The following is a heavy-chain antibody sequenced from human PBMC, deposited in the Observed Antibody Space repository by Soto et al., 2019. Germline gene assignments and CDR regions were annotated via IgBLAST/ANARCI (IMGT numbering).Heavy chain of an antibody. V-gene: IGHV4-31*03. Sequence: QVQLQESGPGLVKPSQTLSLTCTVSGGSISSGGYYWSWIRQHPGKGLEWIGYIYYSGSTYYDPSLKCRVTISVDTSKNQFSLKLSTVTAADTAVYYCARDSHSTGYYYYGMDVCGQGTTVTVSS. J-gene: IGHJ6*02. CDR3: ARDSHSTGYYYYGMDV. CDR1: GGSISSGGYY. D-gene: IGHD4-17*01. CDR2: IYYSGST.